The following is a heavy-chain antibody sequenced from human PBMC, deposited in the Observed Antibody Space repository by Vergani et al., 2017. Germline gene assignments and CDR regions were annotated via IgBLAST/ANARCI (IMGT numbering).Heavy chain of an antibody. CDR3: ARDHRDYNNYPGTFDI. CDR2: ISNSGNTI. D-gene: IGHD5-24*01. CDR1: GFSFSDHY. Sequence: QVQPVESGGGLVKPGGSLRLSCAASGFSFSDHYMTWTRQAPGKGLEWVSYISNSGNTIEYADSVTGRFSISRDNAKSSLFLQMDSLRAEDTAVYYCARDHRDYNNYPGTFDIWGQGSMVTVSS. V-gene: IGHV3-11*01. J-gene: IGHJ3*02.